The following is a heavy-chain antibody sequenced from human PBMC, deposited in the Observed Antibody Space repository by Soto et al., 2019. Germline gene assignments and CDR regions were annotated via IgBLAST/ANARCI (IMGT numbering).Heavy chain of an antibody. CDR1: GGSFSGYY. J-gene: IGHJ4*02. CDR3: ARLCYLYYFDY. Sequence: QVQLQQWGAGLLKPSETLSLTCAVYGGSFSGYYWSWIRQPPGKGVEWIGEINHSGSTNYNPSLKSRVSISVATSKDQFSLNLSSVTAADTAVYYCARLCYLYYFDYWGQGTLVTVSS. CDR2: INHSGST. D-gene: IGHD2-15*01. V-gene: IGHV4-34*01.